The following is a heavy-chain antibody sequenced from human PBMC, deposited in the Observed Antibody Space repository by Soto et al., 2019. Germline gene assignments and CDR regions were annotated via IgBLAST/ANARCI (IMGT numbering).Heavy chain of an antibody. J-gene: IGHJ6*02. CDR2: IIPIFGTA. CDR1: GGTFSSYA. D-gene: IGHD3-10*01. CDR3: ARERVSNYGSGRDYYYGMDG. Sequence: QVQLVQSGAEVKKPGSSVKVSCKASGGTFSSYAISWVRQAPGQGLEWMGGIIPIFGTANYAQKFQGRVTITADESTSTAYMELSSLRSEDTAVYYCARERVSNYGSGRDYYYGMDGWGQGTTVTVSS. V-gene: IGHV1-69*01.